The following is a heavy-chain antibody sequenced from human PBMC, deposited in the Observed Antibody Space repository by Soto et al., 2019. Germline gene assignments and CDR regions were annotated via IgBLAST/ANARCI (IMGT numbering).Heavy chain of an antibody. V-gene: IGHV3-30*04. CDR3: ARDRDMATSLDY. Sequence: GGSLRVFSAPSAFTFSRYHIHWVRRAPAKAQECMAVISYYGRNKYYADSEQGLFTIYKETSKTTHYLHMNRPSAEASAAFYCARDRDMATSLDYWGKGTLVTVSS. D-gene: IGHD5-12*01. J-gene: IGHJ4*02. CDR2: ISYYGRNK. CDR1: AFTFSRYH.